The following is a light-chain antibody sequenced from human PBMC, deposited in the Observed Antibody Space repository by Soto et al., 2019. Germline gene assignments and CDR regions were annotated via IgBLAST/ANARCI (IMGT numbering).Light chain of an antibody. V-gene: IGLV2-14*01. Sequence: QSVLTQPASVSGSPGQSITISCTGTSSDVGGYNYVSWYQQHPGKAPKLMIYDVTTRPSGVSNRFSGSKSGNTASLTISGLQPEDEADYYCSSYTSSSTRVFGTGTKVTV. CDR2: DVT. J-gene: IGLJ1*01. CDR1: SSDVGGYNY. CDR3: SSYTSSSTRV.